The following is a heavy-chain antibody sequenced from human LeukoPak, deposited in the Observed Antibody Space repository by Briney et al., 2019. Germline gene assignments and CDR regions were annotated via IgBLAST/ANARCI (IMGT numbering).Heavy chain of an antibody. CDR1: GGSFSGYY. V-gene: IGHV4-34*01. J-gene: IGHJ6*04. CDR2: INHSGST. CDR3: ARGPVAYCSSTSCYTLETYYYYGMDV. Sequence: PSETLSLTCAVYGGSFSGYYWSWIRQPPGKGLEWIGEINHSGSTNYNLSLKSRVTISVDTSKNQFSLKLSSVTAADTAVYYCARGPVAYCSSTSCYTLETYYYYGMDVWGKGTTVTVSS. D-gene: IGHD2-2*02.